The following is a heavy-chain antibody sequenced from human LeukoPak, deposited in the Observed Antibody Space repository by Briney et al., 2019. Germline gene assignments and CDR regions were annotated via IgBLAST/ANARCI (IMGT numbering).Heavy chain of an antibody. CDR2: MSSSSSYI. D-gene: IGHD3-22*01. Sequence: GGSLRLSCAASGFTFSSYSMNWVRQAPGKGLEWVSSMSSSSSYIYYADSVKGRFTISRDNAKNSLYLQMNSLRAEDTAVYYCARVKRYYDSSGYYLAFFDYWGQGTLVTVSS. V-gene: IGHV3-21*01. J-gene: IGHJ4*02. CDR1: GFTFSSYS. CDR3: ARVKRYYDSSGYYLAFFDY.